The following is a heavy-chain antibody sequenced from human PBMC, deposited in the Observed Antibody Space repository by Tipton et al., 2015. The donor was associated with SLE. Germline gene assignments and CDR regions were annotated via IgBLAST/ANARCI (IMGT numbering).Heavy chain of an antibody. D-gene: IGHD1-1*01. J-gene: IGHJ4*02. CDR1: GYSISSGYY. CDR3: ARNRYRGPGDY. Sequence: TLSLTCTVSGYSISSGYYWGWIRQPPGKGLEWIGSIYHSGSTNYNPSLKSRVTISVDTSKNQFSLKLSSVTAADTAVYYCARNRYRGPGDYWGQGTLVTVSS. V-gene: IGHV4-38-2*02. CDR2: IYHSGST.